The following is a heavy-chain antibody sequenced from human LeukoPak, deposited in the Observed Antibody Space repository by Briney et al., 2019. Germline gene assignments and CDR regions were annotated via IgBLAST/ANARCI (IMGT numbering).Heavy chain of an antibody. CDR3: ARHMTTANNWFDP. Sequence: ASVKVSCTPSGHTFTAYYMHWVRQAPGQGLEWMGWINPSSGGTNYAQKFQGRVTMTRDTSISTAYMELSRLISDDTAVYYCARHMTTANNWFDPWGQGTLVTVPS. CDR2: INPSSGGT. V-gene: IGHV1-2*02. D-gene: IGHD4-17*01. CDR1: GHTFTAYY. J-gene: IGHJ5*02.